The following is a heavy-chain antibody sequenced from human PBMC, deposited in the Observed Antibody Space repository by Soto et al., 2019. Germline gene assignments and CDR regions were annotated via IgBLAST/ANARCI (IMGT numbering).Heavy chain of an antibody. D-gene: IGHD7-27*01. CDR1: GFTFSSYS. V-gene: IGHV3-21*01. J-gene: IGHJ3*02. CDR3: ARDWGGEAFDI. CDR2: ISSSSSYT. Sequence: GGSLRLSCAASGFTFSSYSMNWVRQAPGKGLEWVSSISSSSSYTYYADSVKGRFTISRDNAKNSLYLQMNSLRAEDTAVYYCARDWGGEAFDIWGQGTMVTVSS.